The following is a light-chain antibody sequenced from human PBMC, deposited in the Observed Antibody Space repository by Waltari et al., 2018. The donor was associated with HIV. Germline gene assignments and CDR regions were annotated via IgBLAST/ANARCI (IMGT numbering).Light chain of an antibody. V-gene: IGLV3-21*04. J-gene: IGLJ3*02. CDR1: NIGSKS. CDR3: QVWDSSSDHWV. Sequence: SSVLTQPPSVSVAPGTPARITCRGNNIGSKSVHWYQQKPGQAPVLLIYEDSDRPPGIPERCAGSNSGNTATLTISRVEAGDEADYYCQVWDSSSDHWVFGGGTKLTVL. CDR2: EDS.